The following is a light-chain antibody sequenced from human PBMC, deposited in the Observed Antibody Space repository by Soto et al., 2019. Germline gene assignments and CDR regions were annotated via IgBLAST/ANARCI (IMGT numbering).Light chain of an antibody. Sequence: QSALTQPASVSGSPGQSITISCTGTSSDVGGYNYVSWYQQHPGKAPKLMIYGVTNRPSGVSNRFSGSKSGNTASLAISGLQSGDEAAYYCAAWDDSLNGVIFGGGTKLTVL. CDR2: GVT. CDR3: AAWDDSLNGVI. J-gene: IGLJ2*01. V-gene: IGLV2-14*01. CDR1: SSDVGGYNY.